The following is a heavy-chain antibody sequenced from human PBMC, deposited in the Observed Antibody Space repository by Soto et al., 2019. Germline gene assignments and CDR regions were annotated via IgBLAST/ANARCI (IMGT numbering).Heavy chain of an antibody. D-gene: IGHD2-2*01. CDR1: GFTFSSYG. Sequence: QVQLVESGGGVVQPGRSLRLSCAASGFTFSSYGMHWVRQAPGKGLEWVAVIWYDGSNKYYADSVKGRFTISRDNSKNTLYLQMNRLRAEDTAVYYCARESTPLGYCSSTSCQTAWFDPWGQGTLVTVSS. CDR2: IWYDGSNK. V-gene: IGHV3-33*01. CDR3: ARESTPLGYCSSTSCQTAWFDP. J-gene: IGHJ5*02.